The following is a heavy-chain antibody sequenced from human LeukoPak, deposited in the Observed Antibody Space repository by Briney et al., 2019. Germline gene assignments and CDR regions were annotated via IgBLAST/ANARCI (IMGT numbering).Heavy chain of an antibody. CDR2: IIPIFGIA. V-gene: IGHV1-69*04. Sequence: SVKVSCKASGGTFSSYAISWVRQAPGQGLEWMGRIIPIFGIANYAQKFQGRVTITADKSTSTAYMELSSLRSEDTAVYYCARGREYDFWNGLDPWGQGTLVTVSS. CDR1: GGTFSSYA. CDR3: ARGREYDFWNGLDP. D-gene: IGHD3-3*01. J-gene: IGHJ5*02.